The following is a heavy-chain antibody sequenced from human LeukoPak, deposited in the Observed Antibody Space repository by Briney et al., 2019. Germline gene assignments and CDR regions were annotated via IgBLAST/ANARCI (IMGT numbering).Heavy chain of an antibody. CDR1: GYTFRNYG. Sequence: ASVKVSCKTSGYTFRNYGISWVRHAPGQGLEWMGWISPYDGNTYYSQKFQGRVTMTTDISTSTASMELRSLRSDDTAIYYCARTKDFDSWGQGTLVTVSS. CDR3: ARTKDFDS. V-gene: IGHV1-18*01. J-gene: IGHJ4*02. CDR2: ISPYDGNT.